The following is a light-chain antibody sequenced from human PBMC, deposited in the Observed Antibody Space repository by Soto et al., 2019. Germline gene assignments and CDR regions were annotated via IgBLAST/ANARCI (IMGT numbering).Light chain of an antibody. Sequence: DIQLTQSPSFLSASVGDRVTVSCRASQDINTYLVWFQQKPGKVPQLLVYPASTLQDGVPSRFSGRGSGTEFTLTINNLQPEDFATYYCQHLRAYPFSFGQGTKLDVK. CDR2: PAS. V-gene: IGKV1-9*01. J-gene: IGKJ2*03. CDR3: QHLRAYPFS. CDR1: QDINTY.